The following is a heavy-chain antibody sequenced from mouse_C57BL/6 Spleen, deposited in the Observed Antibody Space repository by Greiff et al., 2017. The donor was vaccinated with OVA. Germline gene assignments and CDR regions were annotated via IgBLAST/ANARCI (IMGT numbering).Heavy chain of an antibody. V-gene: IGHV1-82*01. CDR2: IYPGDGDT. CDR1: GYAFSSSW. CDR3: ARRTNLDY. Sequence: VQLQQSGPELVKPGASVKISCKASGYAFSSSWMNWVKQRPGKGLEWIGRIYPGDGDTNYNGKFKGKATLTAGKSSSTAYMQLSSLTSEDSAVYFCARRTNLDYWGQGTTLTVSS. D-gene: IGHD1-3*01. J-gene: IGHJ2*01.